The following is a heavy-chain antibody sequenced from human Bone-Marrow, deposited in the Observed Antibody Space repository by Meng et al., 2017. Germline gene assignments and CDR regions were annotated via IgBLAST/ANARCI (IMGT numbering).Heavy chain of an antibody. J-gene: IGHJ4*02. D-gene: IGHD3-22*01. CDR3: ARSPIDKYDLSALPLDY. CDR2: IYSGGDT. Sequence: GESLKISCAASGFTFSSYAMHWVRQAPGKGLEWVSVIYSGGDTYYANSVKGRFTISRDNSKNTVFLQINSLRSEDTAVYYCARSPIDKYDLSALPLDYWGQGTRVTVSS. V-gene: IGHV3-66*02. CDR1: GFTFSSYA.